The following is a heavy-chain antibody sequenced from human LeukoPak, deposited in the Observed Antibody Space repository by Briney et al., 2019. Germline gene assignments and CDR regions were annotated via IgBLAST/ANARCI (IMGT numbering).Heavy chain of an antibody. J-gene: IGHJ4*02. CDR2: ISGSGGST. V-gene: IGHV3-23*01. CDR3: ARGRNEVEMATTGDDY. CDR1: GFTFSSYA. D-gene: IGHD5-24*01. Sequence: GGSLRLSCAASGFTFSSYAMSWVRQAPGKGLEWVSAISGSGGSTYYADSVKGRFTISRDNSKNTLYLQMNSLRAEDTAVYYCARGRNEVEMATTGDDYWGQGTLVTVSS.